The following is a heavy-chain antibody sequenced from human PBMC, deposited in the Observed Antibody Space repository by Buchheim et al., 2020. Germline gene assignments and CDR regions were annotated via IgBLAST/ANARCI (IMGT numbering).Heavy chain of an antibody. CDR1: GFTFSSYE. D-gene: IGHD3-16*02. CDR3: ASLPRYSGSSR. Sequence: EVQLVESGGGLVQPGGSLRLSCAASGFTFSSYEMNWVRQAPGKGLEWVSYISSSRGSMYYADFVRGRFTISRDNAKNSLYLQMNSLRAEDTAVYYCASLPRYSGSSRWGQGTL. V-gene: IGHV3-48*03. CDR2: ISSSRGSM. J-gene: IGHJ4*02.